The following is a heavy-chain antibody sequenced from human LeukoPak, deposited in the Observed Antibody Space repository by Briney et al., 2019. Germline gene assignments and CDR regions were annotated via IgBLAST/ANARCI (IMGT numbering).Heavy chain of an antibody. V-gene: IGHV4-34*01. CDR2: INHSGST. CDR1: GGSFSGYY. D-gene: IGHD5-18*01. Sequence: PSETLSLTCAVYGGSFSGYYWSWIRQPPGEGLEWIGEINHSGSTNYNPSLKSRVTISVDTSKNQFSLKLSSVTAADTAVYYCAREPAMVPRYYYYGMDVWGQGTTVTVSS. CDR3: AREPAMVPRYYYYGMDV. J-gene: IGHJ6*02.